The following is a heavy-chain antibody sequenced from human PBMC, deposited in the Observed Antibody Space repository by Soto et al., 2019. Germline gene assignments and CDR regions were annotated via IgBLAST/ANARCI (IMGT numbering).Heavy chain of an antibody. J-gene: IGHJ6*02. Sequence: ASVKVSCKASGGTFSSYAISWVRQAPGQGLEWMGGIIPILGIANYAQKFQGRVTITADKSTSTAYMELSSLRSEDTAVYYCARSQDPYSYGYYYYGMDVWGQGTTVTVSS. V-gene: IGHV1-69*10. CDR3: ARSQDPYSYGYYYYGMDV. D-gene: IGHD5-18*01. CDR2: IIPILGIA. CDR1: GGTFSSYA.